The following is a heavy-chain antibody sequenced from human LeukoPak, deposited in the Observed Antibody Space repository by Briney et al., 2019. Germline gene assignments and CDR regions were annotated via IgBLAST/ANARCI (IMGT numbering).Heavy chain of an antibody. Sequence: PGRSLRLSCAASGFTFSSYGMHWVRQAPGKGLEWVAVIWCDGSNKYYADSVKGRFTISRDNSKNTLYLQMNSLRAEDTAVYYCARDRDPITMVRGVIIDYWGQGTPVTVSS. CDR2: IWCDGSNK. D-gene: IGHD3-10*01. J-gene: IGHJ4*02. CDR1: GFTFSSYG. V-gene: IGHV3-33*01. CDR3: ARDRDPITMVRGVIIDY.